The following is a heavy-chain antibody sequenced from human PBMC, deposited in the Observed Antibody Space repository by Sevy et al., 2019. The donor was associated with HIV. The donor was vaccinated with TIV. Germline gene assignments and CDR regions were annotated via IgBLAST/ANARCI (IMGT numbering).Heavy chain of an antibody. CDR2: IYSGGVT. Sequence: GGSLRLPCAVSGFTVSNNYVSWVRQAPGKGLEWVSVIYSGGVTYYTDSVQGRFIISRDNSKNTLYLQMNSLRADDTAVYYCARLSGWFDYWGQGTLVTVSS. D-gene: IGHD6-19*01. CDR1: GFTVSNNY. V-gene: IGHV3-53*01. J-gene: IGHJ4*02. CDR3: ARLSGWFDY.